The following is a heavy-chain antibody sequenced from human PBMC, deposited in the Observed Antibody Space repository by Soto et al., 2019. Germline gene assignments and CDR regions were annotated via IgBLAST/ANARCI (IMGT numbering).Heavy chain of an antibody. CDR3: ASNYAYAEGYYWYGIDV. CDR2: ISSYGSDT. V-gene: IGHV3-74*01. J-gene: IGHJ6*02. Sequence: EVQLVESGGGLVLPGGSLRLSCAASGFTFSRYWMHWVRQAPGKGLVWVSRISSYGSDTHYADSVKGRFTISRENAKNTVYLQMNSLRAEDTAVYYCASNYAYAEGYYWYGIDVWGQGTTVTVSS. D-gene: IGHD3-16*01. CDR1: GFTFSRYW.